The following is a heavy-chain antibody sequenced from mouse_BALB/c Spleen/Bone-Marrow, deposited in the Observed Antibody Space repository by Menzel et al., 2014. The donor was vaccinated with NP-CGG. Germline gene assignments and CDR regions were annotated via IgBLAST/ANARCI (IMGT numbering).Heavy chain of an antibody. CDR3: ARSGYYGSSYFDY. CDR1: GYSFTGYF. V-gene: IGHV1-20*02. CDR2: INPYNGDT. J-gene: IGHJ2*01. Sequence: EAQLQQSGPELVKPGASVKISCKASGYSFTGYFMNWVMQSHGKSLEWIGRINPYNGDTFYNQKFKGKATLTVDKSSSTAHMELRSLASEDSAVYYCARSGYYGSSYFDYWGQGTTLTVSS. D-gene: IGHD1-1*01.